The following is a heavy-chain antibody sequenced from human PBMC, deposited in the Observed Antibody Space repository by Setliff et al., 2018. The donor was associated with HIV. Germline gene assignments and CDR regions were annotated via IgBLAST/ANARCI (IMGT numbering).Heavy chain of an antibody. V-gene: IGHV3-53*01. D-gene: IGHD4-4*01. CDR3: AKMEYSKGWFDP. CDR1: GFSVSFNY. CDR2: IYGSGDT. Sequence: PGGSLRLSCLASGFSVSFNYMNWVRQGPGKGLEWVSSIYGSGDTYYAESVKGRFTISRDDSKNTLYLQMNSLRAEDTALYYCAKMEYSKGWFDPWGQGTLVTVS. J-gene: IGHJ5*02.